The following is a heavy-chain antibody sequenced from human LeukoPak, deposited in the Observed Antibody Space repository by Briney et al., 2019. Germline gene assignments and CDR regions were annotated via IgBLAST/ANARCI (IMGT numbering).Heavy chain of an antibody. V-gene: IGHV1-46*01. Sequence: ASVKVSCKASGYTFTNYYMHWVRQAPGQGLEWMGIINPSGGSTSYAQKFQGRVNMTRDTSTSTVYMELSSLGSEDTAVYYCARGSIVGATTNWYFDLWGRGTLVTVSS. CDR2: INPSGGST. J-gene: IGHJ2*01. CDR3: ARGSIVGATTNWYFDL. CDR1: GYTFTNYY. D-gene: IGHD1-26*01.